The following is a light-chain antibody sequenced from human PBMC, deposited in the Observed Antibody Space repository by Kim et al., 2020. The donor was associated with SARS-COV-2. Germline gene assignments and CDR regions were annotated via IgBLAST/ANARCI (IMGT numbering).Light chain of an antibody. CDR3: QSYDSSAWV. CDR2: EDN. V-gene: IGLV6-57*03. J-gene: IGLJ3*02. CDR1: VGSIASNY. Sequence: GKTVTISCTRSVGSIASNYVQWYQQRPGSAPSTVIYEDNQRPSGVPDRFSGSIDSSSNSASLTISGLKTEDEADYYCQSYDSSAWVFGGGTKLTVL.